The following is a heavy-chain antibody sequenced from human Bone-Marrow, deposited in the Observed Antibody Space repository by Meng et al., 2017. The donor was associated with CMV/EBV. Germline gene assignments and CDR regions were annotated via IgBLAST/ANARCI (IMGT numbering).Heavy chain of an antibody. CDR3: ARGKVGGSYYLRYFDL. CDR2: IYYSGST. J-gene: IGHJ2*01. V-gene: IGHV4-39*07. Sequence: GSLRLSCTVSGGSISSSSYYWGWIRQPPGKGLEWIGSIYYSGSTNYNPSLKSRVTISVDTSKNQFSLKLSSVTAADTAVYYCARGKVGGSYYLRYFDLWGRGTLVTVSS. CDR1: GGSISSSSYY. D-gene: IGHD1-26*01.